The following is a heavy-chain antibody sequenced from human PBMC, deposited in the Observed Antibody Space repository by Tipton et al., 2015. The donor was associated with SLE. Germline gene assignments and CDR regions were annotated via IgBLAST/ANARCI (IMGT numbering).Heavy chain of an antibody. CDR2: ISYDGGSE. D-gene: IGHD3-10*01. Sequence: SLRLSCAASGFNFNSYAVHWVRQAPGKGLEWVAVISYDGGSEYYADSVKGRFTISRDNSKNTLYLQMNSLRGEDTALYYCARELGIRGVTGCYMDVCGKGTTVAVSS. V-gene: IGHV3-30*04. CDR3: ARELGIRGVTGCYMDV. J-gene: IGHJ6*03. CDR1: GFNFNSYA.